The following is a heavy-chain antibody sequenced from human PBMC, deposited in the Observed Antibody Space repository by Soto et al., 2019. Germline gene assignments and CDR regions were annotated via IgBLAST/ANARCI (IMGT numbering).Heavy chain of an antibody. V-gene: IGHV3-30*18. Sequence: QVQLVESGGGVVQPGKSLRLSCAASGSTFWDEGMHWVRQAAGQGLEWLAVVSNDGLNTIYTDAVQGRVTVSRDNSNNTRDLQMNSLRTADTALYYFAKGAPTVHSWGKGPLVVVSS. CDR1: GSTFWDEG. CDR3: AKGAPTVHS. J-gene: IGHJ4*02. CDR2: VSNDGLNT. D-gene: IGHD4-4*01.